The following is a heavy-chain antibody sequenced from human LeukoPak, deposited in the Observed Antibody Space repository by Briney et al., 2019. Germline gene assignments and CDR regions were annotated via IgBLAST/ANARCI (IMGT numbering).Heavy chain of an antibody. V-gene: IGHV4-59*01. CDR3: ARAPPHDDI. Sequence: SETLSLTCTVSGGAIRSYYWSWIRQPPGKGLEWIGYIYYNGSTNYSPSLKSRVTISVDTSKNQFSLKLSSVTAADTAMYYCARAPPHDDIWGQGTLVTVSS. J-gene: IGHJ4*02. CDR2: IYYNGST. CDR1: GGAIRSYY. D-gene: IGHD3-22*01.